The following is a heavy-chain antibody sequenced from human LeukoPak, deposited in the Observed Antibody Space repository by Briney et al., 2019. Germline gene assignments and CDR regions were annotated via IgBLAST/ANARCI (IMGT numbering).Heavy chain of an antibody. J-gene: IGHJ5*02. CDR3: ARDRPGRYCSTISCYSASPFDP. CDR2: TIPLFGTA. V-gene: IGHV1-69*13. CDR1: GGTVSRYP. D-gene: IGHD2-2*02. Sequence: ASVKVSCKASGGTVSRYPISWVRQAPGQGLEWMGGTIPLFGTANYAQKFQGRVTITADESTGTAYMELSSLRSEDTAVYYCARDRPGRYCSTISCYSASPFDPWGQGTLVTVSS.